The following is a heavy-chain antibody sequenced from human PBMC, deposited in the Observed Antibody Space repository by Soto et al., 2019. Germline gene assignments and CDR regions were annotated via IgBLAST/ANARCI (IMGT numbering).Heavy chain of an antibody. D-gene: IGHD2-2*01. CDR2: INHSGST. V-gene: IGHV4-34*01. J-gene: IGHJ5*02. CDR1: GGSFSGYY. CDR3: ARTYYRGYCSSTSCSGRYNWFDP. Sequence: SETLSLTCAVYGGSFSGYYWSWIRQPPGKGLEWIGEINHSGSTNYNPSLKSRVTISVDTSKNQFSLKLSSVTAADTAVYYCARTYYRGYCSSTSCSGRYNWFDPWGQGTLVTVSP.